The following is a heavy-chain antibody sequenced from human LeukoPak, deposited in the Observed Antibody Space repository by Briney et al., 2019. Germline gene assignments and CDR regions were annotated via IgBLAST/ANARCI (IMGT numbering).Heavy chain of an antibody. J-gene: IGHJ3*02. V-gene: IGHV4-59*11. CDR1: GDSIGSHY. CDR3: ARDYYDSRGEAFDI. CDR2: IFYVGST. D-gene: IGHD3-22*01. Sequence: SETLSLTCTVSGDSIGSHYWSWIRQPPGKGLEWIRYIFYVGSTNYNPSLKSRVTISVDTSKNQFSLKLNSVTAADTAVYYCARDYYDSRGEAFDIWGQGTMVTVSS.